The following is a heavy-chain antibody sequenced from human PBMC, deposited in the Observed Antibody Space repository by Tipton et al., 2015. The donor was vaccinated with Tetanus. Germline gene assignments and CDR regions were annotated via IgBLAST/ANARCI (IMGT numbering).Heavy chain of an antibody. CDR2: IYHSGTT. Sequence: GLVKPSGTLSLTCAVSGGSIRSSNWWSWVRQTPGKGLEWIGEIYHSGTTNYNPSLKSRVTMSVDNSKNQFSLKLNSVTAADTAVYYCARSGYYSRAYYHYRMDVWGQGTAVSVSS. J-gene: IGHJ6*02. CDR1: GGSIRSSNW. D-gene: IGHD3-9*01. CDR3: ARSGYYSRAYYHYRMDV. V-gene: IGHV4-4*02.